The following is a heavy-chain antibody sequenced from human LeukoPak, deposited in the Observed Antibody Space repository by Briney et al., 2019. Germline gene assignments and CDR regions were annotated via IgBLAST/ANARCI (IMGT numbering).Heavy chain of an antibody. D-gene: IGHD2-2*01. CDR2: IYHSGSA. V-gene: IGHV4-38-2*01. CDR1: GYSISSGYQ. CDR3: ARDPRWLTPDCTSTSCYENYFDP. Sequence: SETLSLTCGVSGYSISSGYQWAWIRQSPGKGLERIGSIYHSGSAHYNPSLKSRVTISVETSKNQFSLNMYSVTAADTAVYYCARDPRWLTPDCTSTSCYENYFDPWGQGTLVTVSS. J-gene: IGHJ5*02.